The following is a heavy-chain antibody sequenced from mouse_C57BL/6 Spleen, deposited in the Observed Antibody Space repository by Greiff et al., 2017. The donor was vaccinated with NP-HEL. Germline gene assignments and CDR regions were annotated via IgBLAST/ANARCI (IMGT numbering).Heavy chain of an antibody. D-gene: IGHD1-1*01. V-gene: IGHV1-80*01. CDR1: GYAFSSYW. Sequence: QVQLQQSGAELVKPGASVKISCKASGYAFSSYWMNWVKQRPGKGLEWIGQIYPGDGDTNYNGKFKGKATLTADKSSSTAYMQLSSLTSEDSAVYFCARSDYYGSSHPIAYWGQGTLVTVSA. J-gene: IGHJ3*01. CDR2: IYPGDGDT. CDR3: ARSDYYGSSHPIAY.